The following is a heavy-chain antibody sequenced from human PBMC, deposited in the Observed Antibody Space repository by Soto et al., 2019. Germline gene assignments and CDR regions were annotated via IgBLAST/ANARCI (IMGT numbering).Heavy chain of an antibody. D-gene: IGHD2-2*01. V-gene: IGHV3-33*01. CDR1: GFTFSNYG. CDR3: ARDSSNSWTGSLDS. J-gene: IGHJ4*02. Sequence: PGGSLRLSCAASGFTFSNYGMHWVRQAPGKGLEWVAVIYYDGSNKYYADSVKGRFTISRDNSRNTLYLQMNSLRAEDTAAYYCARDSSNSWTGSLDSWGQGTLVTVSS. CDR2: IYYDGSNK.